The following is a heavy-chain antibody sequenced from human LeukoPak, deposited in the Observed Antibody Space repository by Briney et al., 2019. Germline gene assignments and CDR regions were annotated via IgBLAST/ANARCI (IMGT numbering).Heavy chain of an antibody. CDR1: GGTFSSYA. CDR2: IIPILGIA. Sequence: GASVKVSCKASGGTFSSYAISWVRQAPGQGLEWMGRIIPILGIANYAQKFQGRVTITADKSTSTAYMELSSLRSEDTAVYYCARDTGIAAAGPKDWGQGTLVTVSS. D-gene: IGHD6-13*01. J-gene: IGHJ4*02. V-gene: IGHV1-69*04. CDR3: ARDTGIAAAGPKD.